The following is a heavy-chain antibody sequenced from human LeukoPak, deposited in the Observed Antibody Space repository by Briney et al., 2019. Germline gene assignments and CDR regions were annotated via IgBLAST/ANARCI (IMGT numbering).Heavy chain of an antibody. Sequence: GGSLRLSCAASGFTLSDYWMNWVRQAPGKGLEWVANINLHGSVKLHVDSVEGRFTISRGNAKNSLFLQMTSLKVEDTAVYYCAAWGLYSYWGQGTLVTVSS. CDR2: INLHGSVK. CDR3: AAWGLYSY. J-gene: IGHJ4*02. CDR1: GFTLSDYW. V-gene: IGHV3-7*01. D-gene: IGHD4-11*01.